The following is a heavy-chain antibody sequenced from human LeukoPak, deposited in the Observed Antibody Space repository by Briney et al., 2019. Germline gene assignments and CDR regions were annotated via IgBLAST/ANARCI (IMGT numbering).Heavy chain of an antibody. J-gene: IGHJ6*03. Sequence: SVKVSCKASGGTFSSYAISWVRQAPGQGLERMGGIIPIFGTANYAQKFQGRVTITADESTSTAYMELSSLRSEDTAVYYCARGLGYCSSTSCQADYYYYYMDVWGKGTTVTVSS. V-gene: IGHV1-69*13. CDR1: GGTFSSYA. D-gene: IGHD2-2*01. CDR2: IIPIFGTA. CDR3: ARGLGYCSSTSCQADYYYYYMDV.